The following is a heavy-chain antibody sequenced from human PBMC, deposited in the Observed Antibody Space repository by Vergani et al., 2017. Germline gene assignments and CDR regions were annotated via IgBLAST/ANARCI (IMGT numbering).Heavy chain of an antibody. V-gene: IGHV4-59*01. CDR1: GGSISSYY. Sequence: QVQLQESGPGLVKPSETLSLTCTVSGGSISSYYWSWIRQPPGMGLEWIGYIYYSGITNYNPSLKSRVTISVDTSKNQFSLKLSSVTAADTAVYYCARKPYCGGDCYSDAFYIWGQGTMVTVSS. J-gene: IGHJ3*02. D-gene: IGHD2-21*02. CDR2: IYYSGIT. CDR3: ARKPYCGGDCYSDAFYI.